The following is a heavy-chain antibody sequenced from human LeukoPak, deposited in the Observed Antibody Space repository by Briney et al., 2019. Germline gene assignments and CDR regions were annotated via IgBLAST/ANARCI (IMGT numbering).Heavy chain of an antibody. CDR3: ARGVSDWYYLDV. V-gene: IGHV4-61*02. CDR2: IYTRGAT. Sequence: SQTLSLTCTVSGASISSGSYYWSWIRQSAGKGLEWIGRIYTRGATNYNPSLKSRVTISVDISENQFSLNLSSVTATDTAVYFCARGVSDWYYLDVWGKGTTVTISS. CDR1: GASISSGSYY. D-gene: IGHD2-21*02. J-gene: IGHJ6*03.